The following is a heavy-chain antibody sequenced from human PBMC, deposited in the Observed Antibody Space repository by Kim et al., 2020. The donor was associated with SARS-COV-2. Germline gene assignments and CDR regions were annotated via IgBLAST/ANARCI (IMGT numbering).Heavy chain of an antibody. V-gene: IGHV4-59*01. D-gene: IGHD3-10*01. CDR3: ARDLWFGEPYYYYGMDV. J-gene: IGHJ6*02. CDR1: GGSISSYY. CDR2: IYYSGST. Sequence: SETLSLTCTVSGGSISSYYWSWIRQPPGKGLEWIGYIYYSGSTNYNPSLKSRVTISVDTSKNQFSLKLSSVTAADTAVYYCARDLWFGEPYYYYGMDVWGQGTTVTVSS.